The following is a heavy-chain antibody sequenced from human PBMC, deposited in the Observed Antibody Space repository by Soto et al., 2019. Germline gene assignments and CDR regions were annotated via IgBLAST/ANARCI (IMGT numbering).Heavy chain of an antibody. CDR2: IYPGDSDT. J-gene: IGHJ4*02. CDR1: GYSFTSYW. Sequence: GESLKISCKGSGYSFTSYWIGWVRQMPGKGLELMGIIYPGDSDTRYSPSFQGQVTISADKSISTAYLQWSSLKASDTATYYCAKSESSGWADPFDYWSQGSLVTVSS. CDR3: AKSESSGWADPFDY. D-gene: IGHD6-19*01. V-gene: IGHV5-51*01.